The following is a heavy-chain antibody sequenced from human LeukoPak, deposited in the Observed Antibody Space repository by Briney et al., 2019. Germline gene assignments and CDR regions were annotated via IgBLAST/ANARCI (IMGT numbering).Heavy chain of an antibody. J-gene: IGHJ4*02. V-gene: IGHV5-51*01. CDR3: ARRDSSGWYEDY. CDR1: GYSFSTYW. D-gene: IGHD6-19*01. Sequence: GESLKISCQGSGYSFSTYWITWVRQMPGKGLEWMGIIYPGDSDTRYSPSFQGQVTISADKSISTAYLQWSSLKASDTAMYYCARRDSSGWYEDYWGQGTLVTVSS. CDR2: IYPGDSDT.